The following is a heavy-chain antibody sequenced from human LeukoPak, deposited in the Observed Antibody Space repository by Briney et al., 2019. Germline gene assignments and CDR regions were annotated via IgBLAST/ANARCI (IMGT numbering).Heavy chain of an antibody. D-gene: IGHD1-26*01. J-gene: IGHJ4*02. Sequence: PSETLSLTCTVSGGSISSSSYYWGWIRQPPGKGLEGIGSIYYSGSTYYNPSLKSRVTISVDTSKNQFSLKLSSVTAADAAVYYCARLFDREGYDYWGQGTLVTVSS. CDR2: IYYSGST. CDR1: GGSISSSSYY. CDR3: ARLFDREGYDY. V-gene: IGHV4-39*01.